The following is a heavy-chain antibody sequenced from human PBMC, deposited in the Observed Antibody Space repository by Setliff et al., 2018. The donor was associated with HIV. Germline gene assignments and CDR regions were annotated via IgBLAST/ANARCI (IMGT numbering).Heavy chain of an antibody. CDR1: GDSINTHY. J-gene: IGHJ5*02. Sequence: ETLSLTCPVSGDSINTHYWSWIRQPPGKGLEWIGCISHSGNTNFNPSLNSRVTISLDTSKNQFSLRLTSLTAADTAIYYCARSTVGAGASFPWGRGILVTVSS. CDR2: ISHSGNT. V-gene: IGHV4-59*11. CDR3: ARSTVGAGASFP. D-gene: IGHD1-26*01.